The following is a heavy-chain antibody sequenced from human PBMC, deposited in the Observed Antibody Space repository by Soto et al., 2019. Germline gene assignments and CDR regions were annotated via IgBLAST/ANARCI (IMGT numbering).Heavy chain of an antibody. CDR2: ISADGERT. D-gene: IGHD2-15*01. CDR1: GFMFNNQD. CDR3: AKDAPRPNGWFFFDY. J-gene: IGHJ4*02. Sequence: GGSLRLSCAASGFMFNNQDMCWVRQAPGEGLEWVSGISADGERTYYADSLRGRFTISRDNSKNMLYLQANSLRAEDTAIYYCAKDAPRPNGWFFFDYWGQGILVTVSS. V-gene: IGHV3-23*01.